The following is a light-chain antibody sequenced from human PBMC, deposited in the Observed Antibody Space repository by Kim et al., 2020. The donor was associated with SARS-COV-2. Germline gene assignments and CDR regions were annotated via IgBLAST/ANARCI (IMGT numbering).Light chain of an antibody. J-gene: IGLJ3*02. CDR1: NIEGKN. CDR2: RDT. CDR3: QVWDSSTAV. Sequence: SYELTQPLSVSVALGQTARITCGGNNIEGKNVHWYQQKPGQAPMLVIYRDTNRPSGIPERFSGSASGNTATLTISRAQAGDEADYYCQVWDSSTAVFGGGTQLTVL. V-gene: IGLV3-9*01.